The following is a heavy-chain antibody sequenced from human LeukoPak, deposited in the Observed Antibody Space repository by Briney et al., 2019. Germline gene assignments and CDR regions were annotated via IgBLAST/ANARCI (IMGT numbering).Heavy chain of an antibody. J-gene: IGHJ4*02. CDR2: IYTSGST. V-gene: IGHV4-4*07. D-gene: IGHD6-13*01. Sequence: SETLSLTCTVSGGSSSSNYWSWIRQPAGKGLEWIGRIYTSGSTSYNPSLESRVTMSVDTSKNQFSLNLRSVTAADTAVYYCARWTSSSWYRFDYWGQGTLVTVSS. CDR3: ARWTSSSWYRFDY. CDR1: GGSSSSNY.